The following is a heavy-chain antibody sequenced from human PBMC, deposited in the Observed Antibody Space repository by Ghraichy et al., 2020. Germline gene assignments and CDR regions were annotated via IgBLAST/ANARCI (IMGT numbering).Heavy chain of an antibody. D-gene: IGHD2-15*01. Sequence: ESLNISCTVSGGSVSSGSYYWSWIRQPPGKGLEWIGYIYYRGSTNYNPSLKGRVTISADTSKNQFSLKLSSVTAADTAVYYCARAAIALDYWGRGTLVTVSS. CDR1: GGSVSSGSYY. CDR3: ARAAIALDY. CDR2: IYYRGST. J-gene: IGHJ4*02. V-gene: IGHV4-61*01.